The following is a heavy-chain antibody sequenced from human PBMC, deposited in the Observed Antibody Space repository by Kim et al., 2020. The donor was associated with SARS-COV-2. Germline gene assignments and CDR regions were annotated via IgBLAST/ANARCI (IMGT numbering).Heavy chain of an antibody. CDR1: GFTFSSYE. CDR3: ARGRWYDVGYFDY. D-gene: IGHD6-13*01. V-gene: IGHV3-48*03. Sequence: GGSLRLSCAASGFTFSSYEMNWVRQAPGKGLEWVSYISSSGSTIYYADSVKGRFTISRDNAKNSLYLQMNSLRAEDTAVYYCARGRWYDVGYFDYWGQGTLVTVSS. J-gene: IGHJ4*02. CDR2: ISSSGSTI.